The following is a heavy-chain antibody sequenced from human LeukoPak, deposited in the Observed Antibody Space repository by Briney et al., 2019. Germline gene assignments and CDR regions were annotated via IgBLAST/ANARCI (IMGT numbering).Heavy chain of an antibody. Sequence: GGSLRLSCAASGFTFSSYAMHWVRQAPGKRLEWVAVISYDGSNKYYADSVKGRFTISRDNSKNTLYLQMNSLRAEDTAVYYCARPPPTSSGWYFDYWGQGTLVTVSS. CDR3: ARPPPTSSGWYFDY. CDR1: GFTFSSYA. J-gene: IGHJ4*02. V-gene: IGHV3-30*04. CDR2: ISYDGSNK. D-gene: IGHD6-19*01.